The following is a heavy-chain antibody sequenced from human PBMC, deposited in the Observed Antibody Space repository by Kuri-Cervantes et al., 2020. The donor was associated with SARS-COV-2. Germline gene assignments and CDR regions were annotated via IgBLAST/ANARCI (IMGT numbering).Heavy chain of an antibody. CDR1: GFTVSSNY. D-gene: IGHD3-16*01. CDR3: ARVNGGVYYYYGLDI. Sequence: GESLKISCAASGFTVSSNYMSWVRQAPGKGLEWVSVIYSGGSTYYADSVKGRFTISRDNSKNTLYLQMNSLRAEDTAMYYCARVNGGVYYYYGLDIWGQGTTVTVSS. V-gene: IGHV3-53*01. J-gene: IGHJ6*02. CDR2: IYSGGST.